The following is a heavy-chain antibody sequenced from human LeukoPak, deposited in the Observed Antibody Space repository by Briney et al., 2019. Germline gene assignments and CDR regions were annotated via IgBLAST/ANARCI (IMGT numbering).Heavy chain of an antibody. Sequence: ASVKVSCKASGYTFTNYYMHWVRQAPGQGLEWMGLIDPTGTGTNYAQKFRGRVTLTRDTSTTTVYMELSSLRPEDTAVYYCAREESGGYFDYWGQGTPVTVSS. CDR2: IDPTGTGT. CDR3: AREESGGYFDY. CDR1: GYTFTNYY. V-gene: IGHV1-46*01. D-gene: IGHD2-8*02. J-gene: IGHJ4*02.